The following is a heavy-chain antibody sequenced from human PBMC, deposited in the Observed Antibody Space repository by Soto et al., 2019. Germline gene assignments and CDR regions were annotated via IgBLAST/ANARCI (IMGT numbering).Heavy chain of an antibody. D-gene: IGHD3-3*01. V-gene: IGHV4-59*01. CDR1: GGSISTYY. Sequence: QVQLQESGPGLVKPSETLSLTCTVSGGSISTYYWSWIRQPPGKGLEWIGYIYYSGSTNYNPSLKSRVTISVDTSKNQFSLKPSSVSAADTAVYYCARDGSRYDFWSGPYSFDYWGQGTLVTVSS. CDR3: ARDGSRYDFWSGPYSFDY. CDR2: IYYSGST. J-gene: IGHJ4*02.